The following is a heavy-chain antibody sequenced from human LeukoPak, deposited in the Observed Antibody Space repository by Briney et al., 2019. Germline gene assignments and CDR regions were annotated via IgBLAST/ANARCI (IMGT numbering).Heavy chain of an antibody. J-gene: IGHJ4*02. CDR1: GYTFTSYY. D-gene: IGHD3-22*01. CDR3: ARDDSSGYYSRWAREGGGYFDY. CDR2: INPSGGST. V-gene: IGHV1-46*01. Sequence: APVKVSCKASGYTFTSYYMHWVRQAPGQGLEWMGIINPSGGSTSYAQKFQGRVTMTRDTSTSTVYMELSSLRSEDTAVYYCARDDSSGYYSRWAREGGGYFDYWGQGTLVTVSS.